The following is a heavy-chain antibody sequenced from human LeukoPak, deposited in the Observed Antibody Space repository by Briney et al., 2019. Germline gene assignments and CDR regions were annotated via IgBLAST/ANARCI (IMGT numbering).Heavy chain of an antibody. CDR1: GFTLSDYY. V-gene: IGHV3-11*01. J-gene: IGHJ4*02. CDR3: ARDKSNKGYDC. Sequence: PGGSLRLSCAASGFTLSDYYMTWIRQAPGKGLEWISYIGNGGSNIMLYADSVKGRFTVFRDYAKNSLYLQMNSLRAEDTAVYYCARDKSNKGYDCWGQGTLVTVSS. D-gene: IGHD5-12*01. CDR2: IGNGGSNIM.